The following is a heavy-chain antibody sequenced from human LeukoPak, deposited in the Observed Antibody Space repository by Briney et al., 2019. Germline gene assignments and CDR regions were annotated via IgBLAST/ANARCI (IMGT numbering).Heavy chain of an antibody. V-gene: IGHV3-7*03. CDR3: AKGDTTWELPHDY. CDR2: IKQDGSEK. J-gene: IGHJ4*02. D-gene: IGHD1-26*01. Sequence: PGGSLRLSCVASGFTFSNYWMSWVRQAPGKGLEWVANIKQDGSEKYYVDSVKGRFTISRDNAKKSLYLQMNSLRAEDTAVYYCAKGDTTWELPHDYWGQGTLVTVSS. CDR1: GFTFSNYW.